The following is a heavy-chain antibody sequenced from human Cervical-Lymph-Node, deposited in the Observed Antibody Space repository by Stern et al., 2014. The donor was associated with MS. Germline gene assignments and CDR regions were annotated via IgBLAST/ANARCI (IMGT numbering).Heavy chain of an antibody. D-gene: IGHD6-19*01. J-gene: IGHJ4*02. V-gene: IGHV3-74*01. CDR3: ARDSSASY. CDR2: RDRDGSVS. Sequence: EVQLVESGGGLVQPGGYLRLSCVASGFTFSSHWMHWVRQAPGKGWMWFSRRDRDGSVSSSADSVKGRVTSARDNAKNTLYLQMNSLRVEDTAVYYCARDSSASYWGQGTLVTVSS. CDR1: GFTFSSHW.